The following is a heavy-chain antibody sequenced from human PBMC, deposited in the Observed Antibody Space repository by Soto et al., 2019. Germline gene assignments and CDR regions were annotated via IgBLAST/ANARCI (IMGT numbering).Heavy chain of an antibody. J-gene: IGHJ4*02. D-gene: IGHD3-10*01. CDR2: MSDSGGST. CDR3: AGGIGYCYGY. Sequence: EVQLLESGGGLVQPGGSLRLSCAASGFTFSSYAMRWVRQAPGKGLEWVSSMSDSGGSTYYADSVKGRFTISRDNSKNTLYLQMNSLRAEDTAVYYCAGGIGYCYGYWGQGTLVTGSS. CDR1: GFTFSSYA. V-gene: IGHV3-23*01.